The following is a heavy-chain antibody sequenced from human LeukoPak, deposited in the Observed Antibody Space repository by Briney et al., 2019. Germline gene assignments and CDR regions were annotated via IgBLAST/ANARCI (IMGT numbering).Heavy chain of an antibody. CDR2: IHYSGSA. D-gene: IGHD2/OR15-2a*01. CDR3: ARLPEYYYNYMDV. CDR1: NGPINTYQ. V-gene: IGHV4-59*08. Sequence: PSETLSLTCTVSNGPINTYQWSWIRQPPGKGLEWIGNIHYSGSANYNPSLKSRVIISVDTSKNQFSLKLSSVTAADTAVYYCARLPEYYYNYMDVWGKGTTVTISS. J-gene: IGHJ6*03.